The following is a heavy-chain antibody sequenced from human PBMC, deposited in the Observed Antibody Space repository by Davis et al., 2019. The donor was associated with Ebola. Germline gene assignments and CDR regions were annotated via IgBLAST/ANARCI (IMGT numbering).Heavy chain of an antibody. CDR3: ARADN. CDR2: IVVGSGNT. V-gene: IGHV1-58*02. CDR1: GFTFTSSA. Sequence: SVKVSCKASGFTFTSSAMQWVRQARGQRLEWIGWIVVGSGNTNYAQKFQGRVTMTRDTSTSTVYMELSSLRSEDTAVYYCARADNWGQGTLVTVSS. J-gene: IGHJ4*02.